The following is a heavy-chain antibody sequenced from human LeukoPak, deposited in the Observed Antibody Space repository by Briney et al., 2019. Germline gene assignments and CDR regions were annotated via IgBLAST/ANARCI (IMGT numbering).Heavy chain of an antibody. Sequence: PSGTLSLTCAVSGGSISSSNWWNWVRQPPGKGLEWIGEIYHSGPTSYNPSLKSRVTISVDRSKNQFSLKLSSVTAADTAVYYCARRYCSGGSCYPFDYWGQGTLVTVSS. CDR1: GGSISSSNW. CDR2: IYHSGPT. CDR3: ARRYCSGGSCYPFDY. J-gene: IGHJ4*02. D-gene: IGHD2-15*01. V-gene: IGHV4-4*02.